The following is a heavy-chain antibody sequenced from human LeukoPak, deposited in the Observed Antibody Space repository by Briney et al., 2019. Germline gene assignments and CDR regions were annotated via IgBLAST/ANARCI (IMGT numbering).Heavy chain of an antibody. J-gene: IGHJ4*02. CDR2: ISSSSSYI. V-gene: IGHV3-21*01. CDR3: ARGGVYSSGWYVDY. D-gene: IGHD6-19*01. Sequence: GGSLRLSCVASGFTFSTYGMNWVRQAPGKGLEWVSSISSSSSYIYYADSVKGRFTISRDNAKNSLYLQMNSLRAEDTAVYYCARGGVYSSGWYVDYWGQGTLVTVSS. CDR1: GFTFSTYG.